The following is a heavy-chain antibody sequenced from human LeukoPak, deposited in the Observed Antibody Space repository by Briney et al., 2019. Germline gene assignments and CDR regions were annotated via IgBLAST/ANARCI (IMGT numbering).Heavy chain of an antibody. CDR3: ASPSYESYYYDSSGYYY. D-gene: IGHD3-22*01. CDR1: GYTFTGYY. V-gene: IGHV1-2*02. J-gene: IGHJ4*02. CDR2: INPNSGGT. Sequence: GASVKVSCKASGYTFTGYYMHWVRQAPGQGLEWMGWINPNSGGTNYAQKLQGRVTMTTDTSTSTAYMKLRSLRSDDTAVYYCASPSYESYYYDSSGYYYWGQGTLVTVSS.